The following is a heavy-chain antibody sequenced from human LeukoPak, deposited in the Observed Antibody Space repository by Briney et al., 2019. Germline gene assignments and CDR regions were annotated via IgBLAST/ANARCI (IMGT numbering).Heavy chain of an antibody. J-gene: IGHJ3*01. V-gene: IGHV3-23*01. CDR1: GFTFSTYA. D-gene: IGHD3-22*01. CDR2: ISASYGST. Sequence: GGSLRLSCAASGFTFSTYAMSWVRQAPGKGLEWVSCISASYGSTYYADSVKGRFTISRDNSKNTLYLQMNSLRAGDTAVYYCAKDHYYDPVDAFDVWGQGTMVSVSS. CDR3: AKDHYYDPVDAFDV.